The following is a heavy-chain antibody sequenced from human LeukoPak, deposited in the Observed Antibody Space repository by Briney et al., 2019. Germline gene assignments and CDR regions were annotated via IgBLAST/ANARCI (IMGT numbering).Heavy chain of an antibody. CDR3: ARAPATYYYDCSGDWGAIYFDY. D-gene: IGHD3-22*01. Sequence: SETLSLTCAVYGGSFSGYYWSWIRQPPGKGLEWIGEINHSGSTNYNPSLKSRFTISVDTSKNQISLNLSPVTAAETAVYYCARAPATYYYDCSGDWGAIYFDYWGQGTLVTVSS. J-gene: IGHJ4*02. V-gene: IGHV4-34*01. CDR1: GGSFSGYY. CDR2: INHSGST.